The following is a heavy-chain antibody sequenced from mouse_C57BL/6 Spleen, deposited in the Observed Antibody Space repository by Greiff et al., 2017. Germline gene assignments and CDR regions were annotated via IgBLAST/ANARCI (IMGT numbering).Heavy chain of an antibody. CDR3: AIYYGTAYYAMDY. CDR1: GYTLTSYW. Sequence: VQLQQPGAELVRPGSSVKLSCKASGYTLTSYWMHWVKQRPIPGLEWIGNIDPSDSETHYNQKFKDKATLTVDKSSSTAYMQLSSLTSEDSAVYYCAIYYGTAYYAMDYWGQGTSVTVSS. D-gene: IGHD1-1*01. V-gene: IGHV1-52*01. J-gene: IGHJ4*01. CDR2: IDPSDSET.